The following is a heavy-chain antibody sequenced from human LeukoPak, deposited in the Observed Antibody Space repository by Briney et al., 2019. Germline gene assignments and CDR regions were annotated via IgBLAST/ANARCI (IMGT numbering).Heavy chain of an antibody. J-gene: IGHJ2*01. CDR3: ARALYGDPRKRYFDL. D-gene: IGHD4-17*01. CDR2: MYNSGST. V-gene: IGHV4-59*01. Sequence: PSETLSLTCTVSGVSISSYYWIWIRQPPGKGLEWTGYMYNSGSTNYNPSLKSRVTISVDTSKNQFSLKLSSVTAADTAVYYCARALYGDPRKRYFDLWGRGTLVTVSS. CDR1: GVSISSYY.